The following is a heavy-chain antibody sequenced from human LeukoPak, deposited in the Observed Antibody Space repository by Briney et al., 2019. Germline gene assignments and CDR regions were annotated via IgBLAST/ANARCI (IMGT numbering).Heavy chain of an antibody. V-gene: IGHV1-69*04. CDR3: ARDGEGYGSSVSWFDP. CDR1: GGTFSSYT. D-gene: IGHD6-13*01. Sequence: ASVKVSCKASGGTFSSYTISWVRQAPGQGLEWMGRIIPILGIANYAQKFQGRVTITADKSTSTAYMELSSLRSEDTAVYYCARDGEGYGSSVSWFDPWAREPWSPSPQ. J-gene: IGHJ5*02. CDR2: IIPILGIA.